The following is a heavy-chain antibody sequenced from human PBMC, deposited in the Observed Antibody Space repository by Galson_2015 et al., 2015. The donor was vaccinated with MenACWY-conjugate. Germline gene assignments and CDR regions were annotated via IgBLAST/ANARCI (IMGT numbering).Heavy chain of an antibody. D-gene: IGHD3-3*01. CDR3: ARGRRITIFGEIAYPGFIDH. CDR1: GYTFTFYD. V-gene: IGHV1-8*01. J-gene: IGHJ4*02. Sequence: SVKVSCKASGYTFTFYDMSWVRQTTGQGLECLGWMNPNSGNTGYAQKFQGRVTMTRDTSATTAYMELSSLRSEDTAVYYCARGRRITIFGEIAYPGFIDHWGQGTLVTVSS. CDR2: MNPNSGNT.